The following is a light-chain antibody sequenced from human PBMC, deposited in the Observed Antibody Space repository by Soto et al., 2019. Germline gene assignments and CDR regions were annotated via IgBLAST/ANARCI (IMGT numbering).Light chain of an antibody. CDR2: EVS. CDR3: SSYTSRSTLGV. CDR1: SSDVGGYNY. V-gene: IGLV2-14*01. Sequence: QSALTQPASVSGSPGQSITISCTGTSSDVGGYNYVSWYQQHPGKAPKLMIYEVSNRPSGVSNRFSGSKSGNTASLTISGLQAEDEADYYCSSYTSRSTLGVFGGGTKLPVL. J-gene: IGLJ3*02.